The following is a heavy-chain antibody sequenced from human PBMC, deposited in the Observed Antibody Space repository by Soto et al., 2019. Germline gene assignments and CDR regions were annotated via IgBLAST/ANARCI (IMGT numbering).Heavy chain of an antibody. D-gene: IGHD1-26*01. CDR1: GGSISSSSYY. CDR2: IYYSGST. V-gene: IGHV4-39*01. J-gene: IGHJ4*02. CDR3: ARHNSTSLGRFGY. Sequence: QLQLQESGPGLVKPSETLSLTCTVSGGSISSSSYYWGWIRQPPGKGLEWIGSIYYSGSTYYNPSLKSRVTISVDTSKNQFSLKLSSVTAADTAVYYCARHNSTSLGRFGYWGQGTLVTVSS.